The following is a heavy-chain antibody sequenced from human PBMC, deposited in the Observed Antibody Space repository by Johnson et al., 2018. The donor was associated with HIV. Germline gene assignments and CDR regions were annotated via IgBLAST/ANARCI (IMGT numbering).Heavy chain of an antibody. CDR1: GFTFSDFR. Sequence: VQLVESGGGLVQPGGSLRHSCTASGFTFSDFRMSWVRQAPGRGLEWVANINVDGREKYYVDSVKGRFTIPRDNAKNSLYLQMNSLRAEDTALYFCARASNYYDSFGYYRRGGGSDIWGQGTMVTVSS. D-gene: IGHD3-22*01. J-gene: IGHJ3*02. V-gene: IGHV3-7*03. CDR2: INVDGREK. CDR3: ARASNYYDSFGYYRRGGGSDI.